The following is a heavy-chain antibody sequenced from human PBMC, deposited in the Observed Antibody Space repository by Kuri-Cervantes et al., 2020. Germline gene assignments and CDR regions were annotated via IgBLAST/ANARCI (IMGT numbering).Heavy chain of an antibody. D-gene: IGHD6-13*01. CDR2: IWYDGSNK. V-gene: IGHV3-33*08. CDR3: ARHSSCWGMDV. CDR1: GFIVRTNY. J-gene: IGHJ6*02. Sequence: GGSLRLSCAVSGFIVRTNYMSWVRQAPGKGLEWVAVIWYDGSNKYYADSVKGRFTISRDNSKNTLYLQMNSLGAEDTAVYYCARHSSCWGMDVWGQGTTVTVSS.